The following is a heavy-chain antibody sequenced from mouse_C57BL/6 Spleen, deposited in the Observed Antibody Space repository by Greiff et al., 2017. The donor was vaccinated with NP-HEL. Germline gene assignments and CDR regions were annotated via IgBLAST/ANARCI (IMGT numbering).Heavy chain of an antibody. Sequence: EVKLMESGGGLVKPGGSLKLSCAASGFTFSDYGMHWVRQAPEKGLEWVAYISSGSSTIYYADTVKGRFTISRDNAKNTLFLQMTSLRSEDTAMYYWARTGTAWFAYWGQGTLVTVSA. J-gene: IGHJ3*01. CDR1: GFTFSDYG. V-gene: IGHV5-17*01. CDR2: ISSGSSTI. D-gene: IGHD4-1*01. CDR3: ARTGTAWFAY.